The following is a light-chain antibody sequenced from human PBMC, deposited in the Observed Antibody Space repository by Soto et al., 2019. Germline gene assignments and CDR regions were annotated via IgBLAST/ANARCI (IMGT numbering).Light chain of an antibody. CDR1: QSISSY. CDR3: QQYSSYPKT. V-gene: IGKV1-39*01. Sequence: INMTPSASSLAASVGGTVTILCRASQSISSYLNWYQQKPGKAPKLMIYAASSLQSGVPSRFSGSGSGAEFTLTISSLQPDDVATYYCQQYSSYPKTFGQGTKVDIK. J-gene: IGKJ1*01. CDR2: AAS.